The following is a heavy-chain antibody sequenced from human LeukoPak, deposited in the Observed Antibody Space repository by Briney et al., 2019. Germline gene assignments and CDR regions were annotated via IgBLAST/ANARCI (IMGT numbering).Heavy chain of an antibody. V-gene: IGHV3-9*01. CDR2: ISWNSGSI. CDR3: AKDSSGWRDAFDI. Sequence: PGGSLRLSCAASGFTFDDYAMHWVRQAPGKGLEWVSGISWNSGSIGYADSVKGRFTISRDNAKNSLYLQMNSLRAEDTALYYCAKDSSGWRDAFDIWGHGTMVTVSS. J-gene: IGHJ3*02. CDR1: GFTFDDYA. D-gene: IGHD6-19*01.